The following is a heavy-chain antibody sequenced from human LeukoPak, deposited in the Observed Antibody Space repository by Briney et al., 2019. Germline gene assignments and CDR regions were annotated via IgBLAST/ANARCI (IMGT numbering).Heavy chain of an antibody. Sequence: PSETLSLTCTVSGGSISSGSYYWSWIRQPAGKGLEWIGRIYTSGSTNYNPSLKSRVTISVDTSKNQFSLKLSSVTAADTAVYYCARTSYYGSGSYLVSLFFDYWGQGTLVTVSS. V-gene: IGHV4-61*02. CDR1: GGSISSGSYY. CDR2: IYTSGST. J-gene: IGHJ4*02. CDR3: ARTSYYGSGSYLVSLFFDY. D-gene: IGHD3-10*01.